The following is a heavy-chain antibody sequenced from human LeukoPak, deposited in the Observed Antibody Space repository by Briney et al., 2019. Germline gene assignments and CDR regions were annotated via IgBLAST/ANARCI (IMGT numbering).Heavy chain of an antibody. Sequence: GGSLRLSCAASGFTFSSYAMHWVRQGPGKGLEWVAIISYDGSNKYYADSVKGRFTISRDNSKNTLYLQMNSLRAEDTAVYYCARDGLQVDTAMVIDYWGQGTLVTVSS. V-gene: IGHV3-30*04. CDR2: ISYDGSNK. J-gene: IGHJ4*02. D-gene: IGHD5-18*01. CDR3: ARDGLQVDTAMVIDY. CDR1: GFTFSSYA.